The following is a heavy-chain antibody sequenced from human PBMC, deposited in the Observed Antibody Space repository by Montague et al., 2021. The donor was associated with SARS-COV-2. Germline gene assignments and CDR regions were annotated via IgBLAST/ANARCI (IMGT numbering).Heavy chain of an antibody. CDR1: GTSITGYY. CDR2: ISDSGST. D-gene: IGHD3-10*01. V-gene: IGHV4-59*01. Sequence: SETLSLTCSVSGTSITGYYWNWIRQPPGKGLEWIGYISDSGSTNXXPSLKSRVTMSVDTSKNQMSLKLTSVTAADTAVYYCARGCLSYFGAGSHCYGMDVWGQGTTVTVSS. CDR3: ARGCLSYFGAGSHCYGMDV. J-gene: IGHJ6*02.